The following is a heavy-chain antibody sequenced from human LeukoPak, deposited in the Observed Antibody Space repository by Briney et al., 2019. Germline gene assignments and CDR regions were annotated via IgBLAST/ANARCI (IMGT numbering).Heavy chain of an antibody. D-gene: IGHD2-2*02. CDR1: GFTFSSYS. V-gene: IGHV3-21*01. Sequence: GGSLRLSCAASGFTFSSYSMNWVRQAPGKGLEWVSSISSSSSYIYYADSVKGRFTISRDNAKNSLYLQMNSLRAEDPAVYYCAREDIVVVPAAISWFDPWGQGTLVTVSS. J-gene: IGHJ5*02. CDR3: AREDIVVVPAAISWFDP. CDR2: ISSSSSYI.